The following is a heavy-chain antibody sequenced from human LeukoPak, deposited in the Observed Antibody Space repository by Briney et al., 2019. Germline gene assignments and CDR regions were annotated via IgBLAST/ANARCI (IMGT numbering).Heavy chain of an antibody. D-gene: IGHD6-13*01. V-gene: IGHV3-33*01. Sequence: GGSLRLSCAASGFSFSAYGVHWVRQAPGKGLEWVAVIWYDGSSKDYADSVRGRFTLSRDNSKNTLYLQMNSLTVEDTAVYYCARSQSSSLIDYWGQGTLVTVSS. CDR3: ARSQSSSLIDY. J-gene: IGHJ4*02. CDR2: IWYDGSSK. CDR1: GFSFSAYG.